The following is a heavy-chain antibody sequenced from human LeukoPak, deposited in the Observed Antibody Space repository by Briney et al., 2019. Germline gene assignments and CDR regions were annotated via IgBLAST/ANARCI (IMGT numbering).Heavy chain of an antibody. J-gene: IGHJ4*02. CDR2: IHSGGNT. CDR3: ARTIVLGPTTIRELVY. CDR1: GVTVSSNS. V-gene: IGHV3-66*02. D-gene: IGHD1-26*01. Sequence: GGSLRLSCAVSGVTVSSNSMSWVRQTPGKGLEWVSVIHSGGNTYYTESVKGRFTISRDISKNTLYLQMNSLRAEDTAVYYCARTIVLGPTTIRELVYWGQGTLVTVSS.